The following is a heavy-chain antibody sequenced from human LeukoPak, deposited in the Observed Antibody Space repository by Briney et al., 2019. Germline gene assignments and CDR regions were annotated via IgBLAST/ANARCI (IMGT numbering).Heavy chain of an antibody. CDR2: ISYDGSNK. J-gene: IGHJ6*03. CDR1: GFTFSSYG. V-gene: IGHV3-30*18. Sequence: QSGGSLRLSCAASGFTFSSYGMHWVRQAPGKGLEWVAVISYDGSNKYYADSVKGRFTISRDNSKNTLYLQMNSLRAEDTAVYYCAKSGGGGRPLYYYYMDVWGKGTTVTVSS. D-gene: IGHD3-16*01. CDR3: AKSGGGGRPLYYYYMDV.